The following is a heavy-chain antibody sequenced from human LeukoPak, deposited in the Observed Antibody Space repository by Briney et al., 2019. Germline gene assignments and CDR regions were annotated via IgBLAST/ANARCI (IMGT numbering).Heavy chain of an antibody. CDR2: IWYDGSNK. Sequence: TGRSLRLSCAASGFTFSGSSMHWVCQAPGKGLEWVAVIWYDGSNKNYEDSVKGRFTISRDNPKNTLYLQMNSLRAEDTAVYYCTRGKNFRADAFDIWGQGTMVTVSS. V-gene: IGHV3-33*01. CDR3: TRGKNFRADAFDI. CDR1: GFTFSGSS. J-gene: IGHJ3*02. D-gene: IGHD2/OR15-2a*01.